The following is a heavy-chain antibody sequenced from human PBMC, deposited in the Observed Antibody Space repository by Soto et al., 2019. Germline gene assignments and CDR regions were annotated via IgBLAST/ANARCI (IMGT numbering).Heavy chain of an antibody. J-gene: IGHJ4*02. CDR2: ISGSGGST. Sequence: GGSLRLSCAASGFTFSSYAMSWVRQAPGKGLEWVSAISGSGGSTYYADSVKGRFTISRGNSKNTLYLQMNRLRAEDTAVYYCAKEGEYYGSGSYDYFDYWGQGTLVTVSS. CDR1: GFTFSSYA. D-gene: IGHD3-10*01. CDR3: AKEGEYYGSGSYDYFDY. V-gene: IGHV3-23*01.